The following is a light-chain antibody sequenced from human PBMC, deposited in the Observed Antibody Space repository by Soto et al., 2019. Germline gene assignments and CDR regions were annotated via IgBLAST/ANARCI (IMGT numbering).Light chain of an antibody. CDR3: QQRSNWPLT. J-gene: IGKJ4*01. V-gene: IGKV3-15*01. Sequence: EILMTQSPATLSVSPGERATLSCRASQSLSRNLAWYQQKPGQAPRLLIYGASTRASGVPARFSGSGSGTEFTLIISSLEPEDLAVYYCQQRSNWPLTFGGGTKVEIK. CDR2: GAS. CDR1: QSLSRN.